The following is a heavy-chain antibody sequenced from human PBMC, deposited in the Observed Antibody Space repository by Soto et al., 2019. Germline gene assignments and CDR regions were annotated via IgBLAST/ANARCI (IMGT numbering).Heavy chain of an antibody. CDR2: IIPIFGTA. CDR3: AGHDRDGYNKPRVDYYYYGMDV. V-gene: IGHV1-69*13. J-gene: IGHJ6*02. Sequence: EASVKVSCKASGGTFSSYAISWVRQAPGQGLEWMGGIIPIFGTANYAQKFQGRVTITADESTSTAYMELSSLRSEDTAVYYCAGHDRDGYNKPRVDYYYYGMDVWGQGTTVTVSS. CDR1: GGTFSSYA. D-gene: IGHD5-12*01.